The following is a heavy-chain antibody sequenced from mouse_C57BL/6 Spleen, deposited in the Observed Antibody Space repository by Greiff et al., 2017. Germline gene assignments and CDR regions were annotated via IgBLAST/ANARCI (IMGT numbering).Heavy chain of an antibody. CDR3: ARASGSSRPYFAY. V-gene: IGHV1-69*01. Sequence: QVQLKEPGPELVMPGASVKLSCKASGYTFTSYGIHWVKQRPGQGLEWIGWIDPSDSCTNYNQKFKGKSTLTVDTSSSTAYMQLHSLTSEDSAVYFCARASGSSRPYFAYWGQGTLLTVS. CDR1: GYTFTSYG. CDR2: IDPSDSCT. J-gene: IGHJ2*01. D-gene: IGHD1-1*01.